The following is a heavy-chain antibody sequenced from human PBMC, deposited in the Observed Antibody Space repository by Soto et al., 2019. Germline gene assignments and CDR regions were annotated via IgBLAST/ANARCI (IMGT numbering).Heavy chain of an antibody. J-gene: IGHJ5*02. CDR2: ISAYNGNT. D-gene: IGHD3-10*01. CDR3: ARGILTYNWFDP. V-gene: IGHV1-18*01. Sequence: ASVKVSCTACGYTITSYGISWVRQAPGQGLEWMGWISAYNGNTNYAQKLQGRVTMTTDTSTSTAYMELRSLRSDDTAVYYCARGILTYNWFDPWGQGTLVTVSS. CDR1: GYTITSYG.